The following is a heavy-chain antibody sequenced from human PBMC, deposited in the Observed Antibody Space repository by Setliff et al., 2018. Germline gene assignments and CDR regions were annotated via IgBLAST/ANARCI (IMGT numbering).Heavy chain of an antibody. D-gene: IGHD6-6*01. CDR2: INHSGSS. CDR3: ARGRNVAARLLDS. V-gene: IGHV4-34*01. J-gene: IGHJ4*02. CDR1: ETFCDYY. Sequence: SETLSLTLQETFCDYYWTWIRQPPGKGLEWIGEINHSGSSNYNPSLKSRVTISVDTSKNQFSLKLSSVTAADTAVYYCARGRNVAARLLDSWGQGAQVT.